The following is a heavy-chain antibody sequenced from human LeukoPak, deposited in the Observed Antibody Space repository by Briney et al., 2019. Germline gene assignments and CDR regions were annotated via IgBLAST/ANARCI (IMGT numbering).Heavy chain of an antibody. CDR1: GYTLTELS. CDR2: FDPEDGET. Sequence: ASVKVSCKVSGYTLTELSMHWVRQAPGKGLEWMGGFDPEDGETIYAQKFQGRVTMTEDTSTDTAYMELSSLRSEDTAVYYCVTDRKLRFLEWSLDFDYWGQGTLVTVSS. V-gene: IGHV1-24*01. CDR3: VTDRKLRFLEWSLDFDY. D-gene: IGHD3-3*01. J-gene: IGHJ4*02.